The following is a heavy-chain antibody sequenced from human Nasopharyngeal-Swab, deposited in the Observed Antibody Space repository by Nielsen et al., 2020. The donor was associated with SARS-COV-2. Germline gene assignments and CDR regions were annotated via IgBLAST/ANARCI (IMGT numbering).Heavy chain of an antibody. CDR2: INSDGSST. Sequence: GESLKISCAASGFTFSSYWMHWVRQAPGKGLVWVSRINSDGSSTSHADSVKGRFTISRDNAKSTLYLQMNSLRAEDTAVYYCARETSDTGMYYFDSWGQGTLVAVSS. D-gene: IGHD1-1*01. J-gene: IGHJ4*02. CDR3: ARETSDTGMYYFDS. V-gene: IGHV3-74*01. CDR1: GFTFSSYW.